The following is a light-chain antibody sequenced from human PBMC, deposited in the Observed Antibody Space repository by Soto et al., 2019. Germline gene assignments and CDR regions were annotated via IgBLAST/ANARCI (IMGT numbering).Light chain of an antibody. CDR3: SSYSSSRTLSV. J-gene: IGLJ3*02. CDR1: SSDVGTYDY. CDR2: EVT. V-gene: IGLV2-14*01. Sequence: QSALTQPASVSGSPGQSITISCTGTSSDVGTYDYVSWYQQHPGKAPKLMIYEVTNRPSGVSNRFSGSKSGNTASLTISGLRAEDEADYYCSSYSSSRTLSVFGGGTK.